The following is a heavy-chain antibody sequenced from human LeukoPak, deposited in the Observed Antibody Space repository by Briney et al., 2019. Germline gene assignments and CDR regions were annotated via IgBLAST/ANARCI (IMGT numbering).Heavy chain of an antibody. CDR2: MNPNSGNT. V-gene: IGHV1-8*01. CDR3: ARGMRFWTNYYYYYYMDV. CDR1: GYTFTSYD. J-gene: IGHJ6*03. D-gene: IGHD3/OR15-3a*01. Sequence: WASVKVSCKASGYTFTSYDINWVRQATGQGLEWMGWMNPNSGNTGCAQKFQGRVTMTRNTSISTAYMELSSLRSEDTAVYYCARGMRFWTNYYYYYYMDVWGKGTTVTVSS.